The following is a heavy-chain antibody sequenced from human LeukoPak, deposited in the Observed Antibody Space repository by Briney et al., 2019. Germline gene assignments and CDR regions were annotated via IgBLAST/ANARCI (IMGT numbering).Heavy chain of an antibody. CDR1: GYTFTSCD. Sequence: ASVKVSCKASGYTFTSCDINWVRQATGQGLEWMGWMNPNSGNTGYAQKFQGRVTMTRNTSISTAYVELSSLRSEDTAVYYCARATGNSDHSPQEPIDLYFDLWGRGTLVTVSS. CDR2: MNPNSGNT. CDR3: ARATGNSDHSPQEPIDLYFDL. V-gene: IGHV1-8*01. D-gene: IGHD4-23*01. J-gene: IGHJ2*01.